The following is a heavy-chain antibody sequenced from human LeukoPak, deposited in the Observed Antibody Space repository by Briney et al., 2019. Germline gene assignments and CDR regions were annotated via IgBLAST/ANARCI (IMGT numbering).Heavy chain of an antibody. Sequence: GGTLRLSCAASGFTFSSYGMSWVRQAPGKGLEWVSAISGSGGSTYYADSVKGRFTISRDNAKNSLYLQMNSLRAEDTAVYYCARGLGGTAMVTDYYYYMDVWGKGTTVTVSS. V-gene: IGHV3-23*01. J-gene: IGHJ6*03. CDR1: GFTFSSYG. CDR3: ARGLGGTAMVTDYYYYMDV. D-gene: IGHD5-18*01. CDR2: ISGSGGST.